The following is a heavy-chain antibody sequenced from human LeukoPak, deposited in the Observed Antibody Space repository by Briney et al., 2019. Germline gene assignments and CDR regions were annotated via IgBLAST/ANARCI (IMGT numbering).Heavy chain of an antibody. CDR2: MNPNSGNT. CDR1: GYTFTSYD. V-gene: IGHV1-8*01. J-gene: IGHJ4*02. CDR3: AKDEDWGSGHYFDY. Sequence: ASVKVSCKASGYTFTSYDINWVRQATGQGLEWMGWMNPNSGNTGYAQKFQGRVTMTRNTSISTAYMELSSLRSEDTAVYYCAKDEDWGSGHYFDYWGQGALVTVSS. D-gene: IGHD7-27*01.